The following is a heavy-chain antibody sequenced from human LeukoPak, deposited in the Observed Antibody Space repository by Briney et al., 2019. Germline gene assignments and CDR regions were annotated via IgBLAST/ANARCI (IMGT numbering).Heavy chain of an antibody. Sequence: GGSLRLSCAASGFTFSSYAMSWVRQAPGRGLEWVSAISGSGGSTCYADSVKGRFTISRDNSKNTLYLQMNSLRAEDTAVYYCAKDPFYYDSSGYPRPFDYWGQGTLVTVSS. CDR3: AKDPFYYDSSGYPRPFDY. CDR2: ISGSGGST. J-gene: IGHJ4*02. V-gene: IGHV3-23*01. CDR1: GFTFSSYA. D-gene: IGHD3-22*01.